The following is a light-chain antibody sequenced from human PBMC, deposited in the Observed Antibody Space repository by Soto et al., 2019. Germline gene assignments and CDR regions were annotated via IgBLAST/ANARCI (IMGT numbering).Light chain of an antibody. CDR3: QHYNNWPPWT. V-gene: IGKV3-20*01. Sequence: EIVLTQSPGTLSLSPGERATLSCRASQSVSSSYLAWYQQKPGQAPRLLIYGASSRATGIPDRFSGSGSGTDFTLTISSLHSEDFAVYYCQHYNNWPPWTFGQGTKVEIK. J-gene: IGKJ1*01. CDR2: GAS. CDR1: QSVSSSY.